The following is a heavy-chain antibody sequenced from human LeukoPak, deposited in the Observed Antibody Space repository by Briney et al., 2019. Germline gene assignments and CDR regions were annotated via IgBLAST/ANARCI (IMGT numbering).Heavy chain of an antibody. Sequence: SETLSLTCTVSGGSISSYYWSWIRQPPGKGLEWIGYIYYSGSTYYNPSLKSRVTISVDTSKNQFSLKLSSVTAADTAVYYCARRMVGATDAFDIWGQGTMVTVSS. CDR1: GGSISSYY. CDR3: ARRMVGATDAFDI. CDR2: IYYSGST. J-gene: IGHJ3*02. D-gene: IGHD1-26*01. V-gene: IGHV4-59*12.